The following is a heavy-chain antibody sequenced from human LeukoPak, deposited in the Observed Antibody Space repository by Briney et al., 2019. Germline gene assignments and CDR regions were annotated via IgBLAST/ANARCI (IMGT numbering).Heavy chain of an antibody. V-gene: IGHV1-8*01. CDR2: MNPNSGNT. J-gene: IGHJ4*02. CDR3: ARGCSSTSCSDY. Sequence: GASVKVSRKASGYTFTSYDINWVRQATGQGLEWMGWMNPNSGNTGYAQKFQGRVTMTRNTSTSTAYMDLSSLRSKDTAVYYCARGCSSTSCSDYWGQGTLVTVSS. D-gene: IGHD2-2*01. CDR1: GYTFTSYD.